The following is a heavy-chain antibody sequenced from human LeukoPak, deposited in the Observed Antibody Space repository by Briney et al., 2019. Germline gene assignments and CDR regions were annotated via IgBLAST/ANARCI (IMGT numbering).Heavy chain of an antibody. J-gene: IGHJ4*02. CDR2: IYYSGST. CDR1: GGSISSGGYY. V-gene: IGHV4-31*03. Sequence: SQTLSLTCTVSGGSISSGGYYWSWIRQHPGKGLEWIGYIYYSGSTYYNPSLKSRVTISVDTSKNQFSLKLSSVTAADTAVYYCARGLPRIAADLDYWGQGTLVTVSS. D-gene: IGHD6-13*01. CDR3: ARGLPRIAADLDY.